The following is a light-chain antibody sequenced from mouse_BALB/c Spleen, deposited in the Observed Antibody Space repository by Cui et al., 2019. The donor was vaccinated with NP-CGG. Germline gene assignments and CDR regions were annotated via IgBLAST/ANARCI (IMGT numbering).Light chain of an antibody. CDR3: ALWYSNHWV. CDR2: GTN. J-gene: IGLJ1*01. CDR1: TGAVTTSNY. V-gene: IGLV1*01. Sequence: QVVVTQESALTTSPGETVTLTCRSSTGAVTTSNYANWVQEKPDHLFTGLIGGTNNRAPGVPARFSGSLIGDNAVLTITGAQTEDEAIYFCALWYSNHWVFGGGTKLTVL.